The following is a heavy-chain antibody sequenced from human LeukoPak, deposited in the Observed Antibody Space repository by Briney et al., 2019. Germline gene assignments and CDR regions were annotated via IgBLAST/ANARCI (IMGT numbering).Heavy chain of an antibody. V-gene: IGHV4-34*01. J-gene: IGHJ4*02. CDR1: GGSFSGYY. CDR2: INHSGST. D-gene: IGHD1-1*01. Sequence: SETLSLTCAVYGGSFSGYYWSWIRQPPGKGLEWIGEINHSGSTNYNPSLKSRVTISVDTSKNQFSLKLSSVTAADTAMYYCARGHRLWYNWNDRGGLDYWGQGTLVTVSS. CDR3: ARGHRLWYNWNDRGGLDY.